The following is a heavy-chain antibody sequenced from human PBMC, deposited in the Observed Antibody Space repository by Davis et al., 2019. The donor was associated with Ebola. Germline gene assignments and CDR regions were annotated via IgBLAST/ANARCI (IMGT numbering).Heavy chain of an antibody. CDR3: ARENYGMDV. V-gene: IGHV4-4*02. CDR2: IYHSGST. CDR1: GGSISSSNW. Sequence: MPGGSLRLSCAVSGGSISSSNWWSWVRQPPGKGLEWIGEIYHSGSTNYNPSLKSRVTISVDTSKNQFSLKLSSVTAADTAVYYCARENYGMDVWGQGTTVTVSS. J-gene: IGHJ6*02.